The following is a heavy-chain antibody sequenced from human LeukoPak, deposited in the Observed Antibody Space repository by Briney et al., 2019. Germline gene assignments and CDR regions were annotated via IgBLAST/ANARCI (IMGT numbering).Heavy chain of an antibody. J-gene: IGHJ6*03. CDR2: ISSSDNTI. Sequence: GESLRLSCAASGFTFSSYSMNWVRQAPGQGLEWVSSISSSDNTISYADSVKGRFTISTDNVKNSLYLQMNSLRAEDTAVYYCATHTLNYYYYMDVWGKGTTVTISS. V-gene: IGHV3-48*01. CDR1: GFTFSSYS. CDR3: ATHTLNYYYYMDV.